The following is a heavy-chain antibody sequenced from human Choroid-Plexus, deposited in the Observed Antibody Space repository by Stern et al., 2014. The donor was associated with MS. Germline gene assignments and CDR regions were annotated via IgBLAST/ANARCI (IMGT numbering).Heavy chain of an antibody. V-gene: IGHV3-30*18. CDR2: VSYDGSNK. CDR3: AKDRQYLTYFFDH. Sequence: VQLVQSGGGVVQPGRPLRLSCVASGFTFGSCAMHWVRQAPGKGLERGAGVSYDGSNKYYADSVKGRFTISRDNSQNTLYIQMSSLRPEDTAVYYCAKDRQYLTYFFDHWGQGSLVTVSS. J-gene: IGHJ5*02. D-gene: IGHD2/OR15-2a*01. CDR1: GFTFGSCA.